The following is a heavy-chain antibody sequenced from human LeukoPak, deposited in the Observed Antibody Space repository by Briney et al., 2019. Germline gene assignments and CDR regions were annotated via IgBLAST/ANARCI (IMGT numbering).Heavy chain of an antibody. J-gene: IGHJ5*02. CDR3: AKDSTYYYDSSGNWFDP. Sequence: GGSLRLSCAASRFAFSGYGMTWVRQAPGKGLEWVSTITPSGATTYYADSVKGRFTISRDNTKNTLYLQMNSLRAEDTAVYYCAKDSTYYYDSSGNWFDPWGQGTLVTVSS. CDR1: RFAFSGYG. V-gene: IGHV3-23*01. D-gene: IGHD3-22*01. CDR2: ITPSGATT.